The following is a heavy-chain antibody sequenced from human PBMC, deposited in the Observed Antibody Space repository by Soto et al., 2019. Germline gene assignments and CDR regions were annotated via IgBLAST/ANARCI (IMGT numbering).Heavy chain of an antibody. D-gene: IGHD4-17*01. V-gene: IGHV1-69*13. CDR2: IIPKFGTT. CDR3: AREVDPYYGGNSLSLDE. Sequence: ASVKVSCKASGGSFSTYGINWVRLAPGQGLEWMGGIIPKFGTTNYAQKFQGRVTITADESTNTAYMELNYLRSEDTAVYFCAREVDPYYGGNSLSLDERGQGTLVTVSS. J-gene: IGHJ4*02. CDR1: GGSFSTYG.